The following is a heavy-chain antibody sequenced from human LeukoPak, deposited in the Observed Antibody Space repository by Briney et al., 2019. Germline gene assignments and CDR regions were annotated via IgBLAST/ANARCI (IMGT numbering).Heavy chain of an antibody. CDR3: ARGTYDSSSSAGDY. D-gene: IGHD3-22*01. CDR2: INHSGST. J-gene: IGHJ4*02. Sequence: SETLSLTCAVYGGSFSGYYWSWIRQPPGKGLEWIGEINHSGSTNYNPSLKSRVTISVDTFKNQFSLKLSSVTAADTAVYYCARGTYDSSSSAGDYWGQGTLVTVSS. V-gene: IGHV4-34*01. CDR1: GGSFSGYY.